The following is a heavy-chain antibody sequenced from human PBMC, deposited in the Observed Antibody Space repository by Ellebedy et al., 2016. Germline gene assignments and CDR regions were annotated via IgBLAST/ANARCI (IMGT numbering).Heavy chain of an antibody. V-gene: IGHV4-34*01. CDR3: ARGGGRWLQSHDY. CDR1: GGSFSGYY. J-gene: IGHJ4*02. Sequence: SETLSLTCAVYGGSFSGYYWSWIRQPPGKGLEWIGEINHSGSTNYNPSLKSRVTISVDTSKNQFSLKLSSVTAADTAVYYCARGGGRWLQSHDYWGQGTLVTVSS. D-gene: IGHD5-24*01. CDR2: INHSGST.